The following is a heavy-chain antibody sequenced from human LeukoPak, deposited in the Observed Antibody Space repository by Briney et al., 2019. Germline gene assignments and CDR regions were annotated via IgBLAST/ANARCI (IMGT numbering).Heavy chain of an antibody. Sequence: GGSLRLSCAASGFTFSSYAMSWVRQAPGKGLEWVSAISGSGGSTYYADSVKGRFTISRDNSKNTLYLQMNSLRAEDTAVYYCAKVTTVISAPGDYYDSSGYHTFDYWGQGTLVTVSS. D-gene: IGHD3-22*01. J-gene: IGHJ4*02. CDR2: ISGSGGST. V-gene: IGHV3-23*01. CDR1: GFTFSSYA. CDR3: AKVTTVISAPGDYYDSSGYHTFDY.